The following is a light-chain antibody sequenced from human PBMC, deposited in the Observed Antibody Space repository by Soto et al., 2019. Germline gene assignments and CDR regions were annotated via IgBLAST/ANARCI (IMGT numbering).Light chain of an antibody. V-gene: IGLV2-8*01. CDR1: SSDVGGYNY. Sequence: QSALTQPPSASGSPGQSVTVSCTGTSSDVGGYNYVSWYQHHPGKAPQVMIYEVSKRPSGVPDRFSGSKSGNTASLTVSGLQAEDEADYYCSSYAGSNNWVFGGGTQLTVL. J-gene: IGLJ3*02. CDR3: SSYAGSNNWV. CDR2: EVS.